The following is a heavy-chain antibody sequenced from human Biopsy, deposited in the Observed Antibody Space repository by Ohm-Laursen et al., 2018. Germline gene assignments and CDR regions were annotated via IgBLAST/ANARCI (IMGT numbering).Heavy chain of an antibody. V-gene: IGHV3-23*01. CDR3: AKTRGEARAAANF. J-gene: IGHJ4*02. D-gene: IGHD6-13*01. CDR2: ITGSGGST. Sequence: SLRLSCAASGFTFSSYAMNWVRQAPGKGLEWVSGITGSGGSTYYTDSVKGRFTISRDNSNNALYLQMNSLRVDDTAVYYCAKTRGEARAAANFWGQGTLVTVSS. CDR1: GFTFSSYA.